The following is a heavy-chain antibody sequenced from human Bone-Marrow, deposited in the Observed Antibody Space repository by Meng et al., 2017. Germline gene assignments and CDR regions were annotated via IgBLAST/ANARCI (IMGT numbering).Heavy chain of an antibody. CDR3: ARAGIRKLDY. Sequence: LKISCAASGFTFSSYAMHWVRQAPGKGLEWVAVISYDGSNKYYADSVKGRFTISRDNSKNTLYLQMNSLRAEDTAVYYCARAGIRKLDYWGQGTLVTVSS. V-gene: IGHV3-30*01. CDR2: ISYDGSNK. CDR1: GFTFSSYA. J-gene: IGHJ4*02. D-gene: IGHD1-1*01.